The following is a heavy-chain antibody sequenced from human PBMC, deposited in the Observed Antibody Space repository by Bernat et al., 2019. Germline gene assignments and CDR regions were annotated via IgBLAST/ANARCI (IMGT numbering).Heavy chain of an antibody. J-gene: IGHJ4*02. D-gene: IGHD6-19*01. CDR1: GFTVSSNS. Sequence: EVQLVESGGGLIQPGGSLSLSFAASGFTVSSNSMSWFRQAPGKGLEWVSVIYSGGSTYYADSVKGRFTISRDNSKNTLYLQMNSLRAEDTAVYYCARESSGWYDYWGQGTLVTVSS. CDR3: ARESSGWYDY. V-gene: IGHV3-53*01. CDR2: IYSGGST.